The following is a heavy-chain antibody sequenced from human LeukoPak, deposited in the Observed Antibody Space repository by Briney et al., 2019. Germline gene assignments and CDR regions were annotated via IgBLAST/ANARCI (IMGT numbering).Heavy chain of an antibody. CDR2: IRSKAYGGTT. CDR1: GFTFGDYA. V-gene: IGHV3-49*04. CDR3: TRDRGACSSTSCYAGGYFDY. Sequence: GGSLRLSCTASGFTFGDYAMSWVRQAPGKGLEWVGFIRSKAYGGTTEYAASVKGRFTISRDDSKSIAYLQMNSLKTEDTAVYYCTRDRGACSSTSCYAGGYFDYWGQGTLVTVSS. J-gene: IGHJ4*02. D-gene: IGHD2-2*01.